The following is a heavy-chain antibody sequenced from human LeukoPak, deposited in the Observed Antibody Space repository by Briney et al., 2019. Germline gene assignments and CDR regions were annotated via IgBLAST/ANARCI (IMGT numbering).Heavy chain of an antibody. J-gene: IGHJ4*02. CDR2: IKQDGSEK. CDR3: ARDQYYYDSSGYLIFDY. V-gene: IGHV3-7*03. CDR1: GFTFSSYW. D-gene: IGHD3-22*01. Sequence: GGSLRLSCAASGFTFSSYWMSWVRQAPGKGLEWVANIKQDGSEKYYVDSVKGRFTISRDNAKNSLYLQTNSLRAEDTAVYYCARDQYYYDSSGYLIFDYWGQGTLVTVSS.